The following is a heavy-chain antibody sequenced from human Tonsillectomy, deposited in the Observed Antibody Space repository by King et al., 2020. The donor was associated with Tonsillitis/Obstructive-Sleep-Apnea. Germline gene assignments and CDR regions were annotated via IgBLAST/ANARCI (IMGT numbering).Heavy chain of an antibody. CDR2: ISWDGGTT. V-gene: IGHV3-43*01. Sequence: VQLVQSGGVVVQPGGSLRLSCAASGFTFDDYTMHWVRQAPGKGLEWVSLISWDGGTTYYADSVKGRFTISRDNSKNSLYLQMNSLRTEDTALYYCAKDEGAAGFDTGYMDVWGTGTTVTVSS. J-gene: IGHJ6*03. CDR3: AKDEGAAGFDTGYMDV. CDR1: GFTFDDYT. D-gene: IGHD6-13*01.